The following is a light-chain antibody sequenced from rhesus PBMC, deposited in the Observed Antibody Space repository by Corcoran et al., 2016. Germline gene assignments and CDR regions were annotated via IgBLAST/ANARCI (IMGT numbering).Light chain of an antibody. CDR3: QQYNSLPLT. Sequence: DIQMTQSPSSVSASVGDRVTTTWRASQGISSYLAWYQQKPGKAPKLLLYYATPLQSGVPSRFSGTGSGTDFTPTISILQPEDFATYFCQQYNSLPLTFGGGTKVGIK. CDR1: QGISSY. V-gene: IGKV1-25*01. J-gene: IGKJ4*01. CDR2: YAT.